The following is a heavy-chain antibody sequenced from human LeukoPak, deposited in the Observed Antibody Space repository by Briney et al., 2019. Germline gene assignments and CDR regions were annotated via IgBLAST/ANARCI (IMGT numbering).Heavy chain of an antibody. J-gene: IGHJ5*02. CDR2: ISYDGSNK. Sequence: PGGSLRLSCAASGFTFSSYAMHWVRQAPGKGLEWVAVISYDGSNKYYADSVKGRFTISRDNSKNTLYLRMNSLRAEDTAVYYCARDGGGYQLPLGWFDPWGQGTLVTVSS. CDR1: GFTFSSYA. D-gene: IGHD2-2*01. CDR3: ARDGGGYQLPLGWFDP. V-gene: IGHV3-30-3*01.